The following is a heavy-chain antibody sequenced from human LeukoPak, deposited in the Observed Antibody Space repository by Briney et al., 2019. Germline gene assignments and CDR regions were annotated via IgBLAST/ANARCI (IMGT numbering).Heavy chain of an antibody. Sequence: SSETLSLTCAVYGRSFSGYYWSWIRQPPGKGLEWIGEINHSGSTNYNPSLKSRVTISVDTSKNQFSLKLSSVTAADTAVYYCARASVRDDILTNWGQGTLVTVSS. CDR3: ARASVRDDILTN. J-gene: IGHJ4*02. CDR1: GRSFSGYY. D-gene: IGHD3-9*01. V-gene: IGHV4-34*01. CDR2: INHSGST.